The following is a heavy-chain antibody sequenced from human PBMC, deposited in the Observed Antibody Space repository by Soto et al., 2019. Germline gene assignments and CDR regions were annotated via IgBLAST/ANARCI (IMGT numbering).Heavy chain of an antibody. CDR3: ARGPIRLGELFLY. V-gene: IGHV3-21*01. Sequence: PGGSLRLSCAASGFTFSSYSMNWARQAPGKGLEWVSSISSSSSYIYYADSVKGRFTISRDNAKNSLYLQMNSLRAEDTAVYYCARGPIRLGELFLYWGQGTLVTVSS. CDR1: GFTFSSYS. CDR2: ISSSSSYI. J-gene: IGHJ4*02. D-gene: IGHD3-16*01.